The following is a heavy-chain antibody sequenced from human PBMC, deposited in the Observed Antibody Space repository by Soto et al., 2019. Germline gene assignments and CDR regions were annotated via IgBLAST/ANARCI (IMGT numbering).Heavy chain of an antibody. CDR1: GYTFTGYY. CDR2: INPNSGGT. V-gene: IGHV1-2*02. CDR3: ASSLSVTIFGVVIIPINYYYYGMDV. D-gene: IGHD3-3*01. J-gene: IGHJ6*02. Sequence: ASVKVSCKASGYTFTGYYMHWVRQAPGQGLEWMGWINPNSGGTNYAQKFQGRVTMTRDTSISTAYMELSRLRSDDTAVYYCASSLSVTIFGVVIIPINYYYYGMDVWGQGTTVTVSS.